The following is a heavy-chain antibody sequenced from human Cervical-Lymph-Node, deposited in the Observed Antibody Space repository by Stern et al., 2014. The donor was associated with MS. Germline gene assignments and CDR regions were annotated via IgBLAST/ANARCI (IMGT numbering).Heavy chain of an antibody. CDR1: GGSFSGYY. CDR2: INHDGVT. D-gene: IGHD3-10*01. J-gene: IGHJ4*02. Sequence: QVQLQQWGAGLLRPSETLSLNCTVYGGSFSGYYWTWIRQPPGKGLEWVGEINHDGVTTYSPSQRSRITISVDSSKNQFFLKLNSVTAADTAVYYCARGGYYGSGTPRLDYWGQGTLVPVSS. V-gene: IGHV4-34*01. CDR3: ARGGYYGSGTPRLDY.